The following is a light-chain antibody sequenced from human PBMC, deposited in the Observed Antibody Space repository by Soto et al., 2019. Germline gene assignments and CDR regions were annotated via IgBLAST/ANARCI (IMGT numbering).Light chain of an antibody. CDR1: SSDVGGSNF. V-gene: IGLV2-8*01. J-gene: IGLJ3*02. Sequence: QSVLTQPPSASGSPGQSVTISCTGTSSDVGGSNFVSWYQQYPGKAPKLMIYEVSKRPSGVPDRFSGSRSGNTASLTVSGLQTEDEADYYCSSYASAITVVFGGRTKLTVL. CDR3: SSYASAITVV. CDR2: EVS.